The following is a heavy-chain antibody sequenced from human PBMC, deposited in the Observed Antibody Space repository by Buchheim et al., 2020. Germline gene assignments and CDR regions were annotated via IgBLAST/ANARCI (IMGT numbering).Heavy chain of an antibody. CDR2: ISYDGSNK. Sequence: QVQLVESGGGVVQPGRSLRLSCAASGFTFSSYAMHWVRQAPGKGLEWVAVISYDGSNKYYADSVKGRFTISRDNSKNTLHLQMNSLRAEDTAVYYCARDPAYNYYGSGSRATYFDYWGQGTL. D-gene: IGHD3-10*01. CDR3: ARDPAYNYYGSGSRATYFDY. CDR1: GFTFSSYA. V-gene: IGHV3-30-3*01. J-gene: IGHJ4*02.